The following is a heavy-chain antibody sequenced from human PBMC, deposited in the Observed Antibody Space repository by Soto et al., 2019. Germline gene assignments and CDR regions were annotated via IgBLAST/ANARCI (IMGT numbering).Heavy chain of an antibody. Sequence: ASVKVSCKASGYTFTSYGISWVRQAPGQGLEWMGWISAYNGNTNYAQKLQGRVTMTTDTSTSTAYMELRSLRSDDTAVYYCARFWSSWYYYYYGMDVWGQGTTVTVSS. V-gene: IGHV1-18*04. CDR1: GYTFTSYG. D-gene: IGHD6-13*01. J-gene: IGHJ6*02. CDR3: ARFWSSWYYYYYGMDV. CDR2: ISAYNGNT.